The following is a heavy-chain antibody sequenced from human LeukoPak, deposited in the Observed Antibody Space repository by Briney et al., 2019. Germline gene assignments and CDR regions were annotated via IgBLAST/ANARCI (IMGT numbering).Heavy chain of an antibody. J-gene: IGHJ6*02. CDR1: GYTFTSYY. V-gene: IGHV1-2*02. Sequence: ASVKVSCKASGYTFTSYYMHWVRQAPGQGLEWMGWINPNSGGTNYAQKFQGRVTMTRDTSISTAYMELSRLRSDDTAVYYCARDPSYVTPLLYYYYYGMDVWGQGTTVTVSS. CDR2: INPNSGGT. D-gene: IGHD2/OR15-2a*01. CDR3: ARDPSYVTPLLYYYYYGMDV.